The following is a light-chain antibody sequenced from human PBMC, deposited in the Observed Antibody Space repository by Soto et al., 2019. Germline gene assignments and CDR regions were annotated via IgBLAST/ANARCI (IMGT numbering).Light chain of an antibody. CDR3: QQYHNWHRT. V-gene: IGKV3-15*01. CDR2: GAS. CDR1: QSVRST. J-gene: IGKJ1*01. Sequence: EIVMTQSPATMSVSPGERATLSCRASQSVRSTLAWYQQTPGQVPRLLIYGASTRATGIPARFSGSVSGTEFTLTIISLHSEDFAVSYYQQYHNWHRTCGQRTNVAIK.